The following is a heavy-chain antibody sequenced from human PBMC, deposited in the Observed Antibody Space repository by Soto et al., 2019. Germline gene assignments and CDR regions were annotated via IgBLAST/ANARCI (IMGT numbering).Heavy chain of an antibody. V-gene: IGHV3-23*01. Sequence: GGSLRLSFAASGFTFSSYAMSWVRQAPGKGLEWVSSISCSGGSTYYADSVKGRFTISRDNSNNTLYLQMNSLRAEDTAVYYCAKDRAVTEEYYYYYYGMHXWGQVTTVTVS. CDR1: GFTFSSYA. J-gene: IGHJ6*02. CDR2: ISCSGGST. D-gene: IGHD4-4*01. CDR3: AKDRAVTEEYYYYYYGMHX.